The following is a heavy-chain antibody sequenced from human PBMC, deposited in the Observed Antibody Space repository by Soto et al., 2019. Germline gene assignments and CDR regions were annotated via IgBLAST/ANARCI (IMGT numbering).Heavy chain of an antibody. CDR2: IKSKANSYAT. J-gene: IGHJ4*02. CDR3: TRGKSWYSSGWSHSVYY. CDR1: GFTFSNAW. Sequence: EVQLVESGGGLVKPGGSLRLSCAASGFTFSNAWMSWVRQAPGKGLEWVGRIKSKANSYATAYAASVKGRFTISRDASKNTAYLQMNSLKTEDTAVYYCTRGKSWYSSGWSHSVYYWGQGTLVTVSS. D-gene: IGHD6-19*01. V-gene: IGHV3-73*01.